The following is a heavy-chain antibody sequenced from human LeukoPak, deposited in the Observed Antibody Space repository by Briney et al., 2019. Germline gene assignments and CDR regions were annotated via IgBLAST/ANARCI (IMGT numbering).Heavy chain of an antibody. CDR2: IYYSGST. J-gene: IGHJ4*02. CDR3: ARASVVPAAMFDY. D-gene: IGHD2-2*01. Sequence: SETLSLTCTVSGGSISSYYWSWIRQPPGKGLGWIGYIYYSGSTNYNPSLKSRVTISVDTSKNQFSLKLSSVTAAGTAVYYCARASVVPAAMFDYWGQGTLVTVSS. CDR1: GGSISSYY. V-gene: IGHV4-59*01.